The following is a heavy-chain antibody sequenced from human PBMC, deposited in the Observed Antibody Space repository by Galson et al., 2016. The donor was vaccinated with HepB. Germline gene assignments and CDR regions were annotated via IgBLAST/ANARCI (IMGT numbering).Heavy chain of an antibody. J-gene: IGHJ4*02. Sequence: LSLTCTVSGGSVSSGDYYWSWIRQPLGKRLEWIGYIYFSGSTNYNPSLKSRVTTSLNTSKNQFSLNLSSVTAADTAIYYCAAGKYYYAGSSFNYNHQFCDSWGQGTLVTASS. CDR1: GGSVSSGDYY. V-gene: IGHV4-61*08. CDR3: AAGKYYYAGSSFNYNHQFCDS. D-gene: IGHD3-10*01. CDR2: IYFSGST.